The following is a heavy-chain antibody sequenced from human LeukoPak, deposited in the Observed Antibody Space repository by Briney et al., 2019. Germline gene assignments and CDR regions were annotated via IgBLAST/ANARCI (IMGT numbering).Heavy chain of an antibody. CDR1: GFIFSSYW. CDR2: IKEDGSEK. Sequence: PGGSLRLSCAASGFIFSSYWMSWVRQAPGKGLEWVANIKEDGSEKYYVDSVEGRLTISRDNAKNSLYLQMNSLRVEDTAVYYCARGGSWTGSFTDFDYWGQGTLVTVSS. J-gene: IGHJ4*02. V-gene: IGHV3-7*03. D-gene: IGHD3/OR15-3a*01. CDR3: ARGGSWTGSFTDFDY.